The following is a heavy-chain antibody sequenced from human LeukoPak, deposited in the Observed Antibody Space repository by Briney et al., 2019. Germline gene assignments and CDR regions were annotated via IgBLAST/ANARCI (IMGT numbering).Heavy chain of an antibody. CDR2: ISRSSSTT. Sequence: GGSLRLSCEASGFIFSSYSMNWVRQAPGKGLEWVSYISRSSSTTYYADSVKGRFTISRDNSKNTLYLQMNSLRAEDTAVYYCATFSAFYGSGSYFDYWGQGTLVTVSS. CDR1: GFIFSSYS. D-gene: IGHD3-10*01. V-gene: IGHV3-48*01. J-gene: IGHJ4*02. CDR3: ATFSAFYGSGSYFDY.